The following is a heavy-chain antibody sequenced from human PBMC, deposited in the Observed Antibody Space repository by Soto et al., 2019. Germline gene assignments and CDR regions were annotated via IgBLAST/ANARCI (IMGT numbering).Heavy chain of an antibody. CDR3: ARDDFGDYSHFDC. Sequence: ASVKVSCKASGYTFTDCGLHWVRQAPGQGLEWMGWISAANGITKFSQKFQDRVTLTRDTSASTAYMELSSLRSEDTAVYYCARDDFGDYSHFDCWGQGTLVTVSS. CDR2: ISAANGIT. D-gene: IGHD4-17*01. J-gene: IGHJ4*02. V-gene: IGHV1-3*01. CDR1: GYTFTDCG.